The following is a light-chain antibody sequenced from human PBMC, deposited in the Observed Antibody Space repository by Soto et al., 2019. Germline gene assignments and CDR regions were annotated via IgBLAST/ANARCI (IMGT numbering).Light chain of an antibody. V-gene: IGLV2-14*01. CDR2: DVS. Sequence: QSALTQPASVSGSPGQSITISCTGTSSDVGGYNYVSWYQQHPGKAPKLMIYDVSNRPSGVSNRFSGSKSGNTASLTISGLQAVDEADYYCSSYTTSGSLVFGGGTQLTVL. J-gene: IGLJ2*01. CDR3: SSYTTSGSLV. CDR1: SSDVGGYNY.